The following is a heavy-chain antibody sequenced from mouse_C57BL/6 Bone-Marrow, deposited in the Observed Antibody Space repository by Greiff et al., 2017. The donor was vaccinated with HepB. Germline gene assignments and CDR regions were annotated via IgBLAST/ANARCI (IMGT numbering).Heavy chain of an antibody. Sequence: QVQLKQSGPELVKPGASVKISCKASGYAFSSSWMNWVKQRPGKGLEWIGRIYPGDGATNYNGKFKGKATLTADKSSSTAYMQLSSLTSEDSAVYFCARSSYGSSYDYWGQGTTLTVSS. V-gene: IGHV1-82*01. CDR3: ARSSYGSSYDY. CDR1: GYAFSSSW. J-gene: IGHJ2*01. D-gene: IGHD1-1*01. CDR2: IYPGDGAT.